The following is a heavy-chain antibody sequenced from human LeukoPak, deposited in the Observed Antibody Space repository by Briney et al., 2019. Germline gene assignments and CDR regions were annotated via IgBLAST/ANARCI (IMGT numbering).Heavy chain of an antibody. CDR3: GAGTNWFDP. Sequence: SETLSLTCTVSGGSINSYYWNWIRQPPGKGLEWIGYIYYSGTSNYNPSLKSRVTISVDTSKNQFSLKLSAVTAADTAVYYCGAGTNWFDPWGQGTLVTVSS. V-gene: IGHV4-59*01. D-gene: IGHD3/OR15-3a*01. CDR2: IYYSGTS. CDR1: GGSINSYY. J-gene: IGHJ5*02.